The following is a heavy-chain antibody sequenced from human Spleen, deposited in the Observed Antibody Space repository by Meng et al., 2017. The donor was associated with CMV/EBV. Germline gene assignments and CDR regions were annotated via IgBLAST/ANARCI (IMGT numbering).Heavy chain of an antibody. Sequence: GGSLRLSCTASGFTFSSYAMSWVRQAPGKGLEWVSAISGSGGSTYYADSVKGRFTISRDNSKNTLYLQMNSLRAEDTAVYYCARVGVVVPAAPDYWGQGTLVTVSS. CDR3: ARVGVVVPAAPDY. J-gene: IGHJ4*02. CDR2: ISGSGGST. D-gene: IGHD2-2*01. V-gene: IGHV3-23*01. CDR1: GFTFSSYA.